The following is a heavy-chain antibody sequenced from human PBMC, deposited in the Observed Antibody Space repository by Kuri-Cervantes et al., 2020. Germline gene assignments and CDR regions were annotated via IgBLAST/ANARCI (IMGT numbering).Heavy chain of an antibody. CDR2: IYYSGST. V-gene: IGHV4-39*01. J-gene: IGHJ5*02. CDR3: ARTEYNWFDP. D-gene: IGHD3-10*01. Sequence: SETLSLTCTVSGGSISSSSYYWGWIRQPPGKGLEWIGSIYYSGSTYYNPSLKSRVTISVDTSKNQFSLKLSSVAAADTAVYYCARTEYNWFDPWGQGTLVTVSS. CDR1: GGSISSSSYY.